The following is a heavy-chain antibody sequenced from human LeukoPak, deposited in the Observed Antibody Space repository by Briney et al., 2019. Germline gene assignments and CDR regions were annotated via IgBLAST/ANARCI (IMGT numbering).Heavy chain of an antibody. D-gene: IGHD3-16*01. J-gene: IGHJ5*02. CDR1: GYTFTDYY. CDR3: ARAYEYGWFDP. V-gene: IGHV1-2*02. CDR2: INPKSGGT. Sequence: ASVKVSCKASGYTFTDYYLHWVRQAPGQGLEWMGWINPKSGGTNYAQKFQGRVTMTRDTSINTGNMELNWLRSDDTAVYYCARAYEYGWFDPWGQGILVTVSS.